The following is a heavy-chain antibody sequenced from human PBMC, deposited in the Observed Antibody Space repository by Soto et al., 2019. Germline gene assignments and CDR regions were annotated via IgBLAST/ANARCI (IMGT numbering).Heavy chain of an antibody. D-gene: IGHD6-13*01. CDR2: TYYRSKWYN. J-gene: IGHJ5*02. Sequence: QSQTLSLTCAISGDSVSSNSAAWNWIRQSPSRGLEWLGRTYYRSKWYNDYAVSVKSRITISPDTSKNQFSLQLNSVTPEDTAVYYCARGNAHGYSSSWRNNWFDPWGQGTLVTVSS. CDR3: ARGNAHGYSSSWRNNWFDP. V-gene: IGHV6-1*01. CDR1: GDSVSSNSAA.